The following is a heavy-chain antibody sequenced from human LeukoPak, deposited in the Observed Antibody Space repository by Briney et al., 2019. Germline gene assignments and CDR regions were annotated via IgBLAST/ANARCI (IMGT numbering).Heavy chain of an antibody. D-gene: IGHD2-15*01. CDR2: IYYSGST. Sequence: SETLSLTCNVSGGSISSSSYYWGWIRQPPGKGLEWIGSIYYSGSTYYNPSLKSRATISVDTSKNQFSLKLSSVTAADTAVYYCARQKHSLFDYWGQGTLVTVSS. J-gene: IGHJ4*02. CDR3: ARQKHSLFDY. V-gene: IGHV4-39*01. CDR1: GGSISSSSYY.